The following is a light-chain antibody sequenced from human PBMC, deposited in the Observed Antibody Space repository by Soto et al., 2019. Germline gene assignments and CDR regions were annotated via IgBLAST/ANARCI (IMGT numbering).Light chain of an antibody. CDR2: DVI. CDR1: SSDIGSYDR. CDR3: SSFTSSSTYV. Sequence: QSPLTQPPSVSGSPGQSVAISCIGASSDIGSYDRVSWYQQPPGTSPKLIIYDVINRPSGVPDRFSGAKSGNTASLTISGLQTEDEADYYCSSFTSSSTYVFGTGTKLTVL. J-gene: IGLJ1*01. V-gene: IGLV2-18*02.